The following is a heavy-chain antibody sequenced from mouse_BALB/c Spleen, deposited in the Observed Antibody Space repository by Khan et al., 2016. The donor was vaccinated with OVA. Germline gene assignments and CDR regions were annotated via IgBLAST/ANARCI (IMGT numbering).Heavy chain of an antibody. CDR3: ASELGRYYAMDY. D-gene: IGHD4-1*01. CDR1: GYSITRDYA. CDR2: LRNSGST. J-gene: IGHJ4*01. V-gene: IGHV3-2*02. Sequence: EVQLQESGPGLVKPSQSLSLTCTVTGYSITRDYAWNWIRQFPGNKLEWMGYLRNSGSTSSNPSLKSRISITRDTSKNQFFLQLNSVTTEDTATYYCASELGRYYAMDYWGQGTSVTVSS.